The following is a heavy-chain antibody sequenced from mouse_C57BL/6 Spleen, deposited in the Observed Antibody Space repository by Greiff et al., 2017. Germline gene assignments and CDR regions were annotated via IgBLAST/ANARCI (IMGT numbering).Heavy chain of an antibody. V-gene: IGHV2-6-1*01. CDR1: GFSLTSYG. D-gene: IGHD1-1*01. Sequence: VKLMESGPGLVAPSQSLSITCTVSGFSLTSYGVHRVRQPPGKGLEWLVVIWSDGSTTYNSALKSRLSISKDNSKSQVFLKMNSLQTDDTAMYYCARHNYYGSSLDYWGQGTTLTVSS. J-gene: IGHJ2*01. CDR2: IWSDGST. CDR3: ARHNYYGSSLDY.